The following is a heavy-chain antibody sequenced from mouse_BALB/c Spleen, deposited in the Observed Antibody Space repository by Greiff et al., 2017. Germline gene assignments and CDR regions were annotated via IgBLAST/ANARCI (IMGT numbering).Heavy chain of an antibody. CDR2: IDPSDSET. J-gene: IGHJ4*01. CDR3: ARDYYGSIRGYAMDY. V-gene: IGHV1-69*02. Sequence: VQLQQPGAELVKPGAPVKLSCKASGYTFTSYWMNWVKQRPGRGLEWIGRIDPSDSETHYNQKFKDKATLTVDKSSSTAYIQLSSLTSEDSAVYYCARDYYGSIRGYAMDYWGQGTSVTVSS. CDR1: GYTFTSYW. D-gene: IGHD1-1*01.